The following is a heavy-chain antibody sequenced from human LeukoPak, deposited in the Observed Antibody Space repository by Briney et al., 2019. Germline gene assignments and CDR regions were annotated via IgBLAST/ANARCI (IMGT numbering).Heavy chain of an antibody. CDR1: GFTFSSYS. Sequence: GGSLRLSCAAYGFTFSSYSMNWVRQAPGKGLEWVTYISSSSSTIYYADSVKGRFTISRDNAKNSLYLEMNSLRAEDTAVYYCARKTGGSLDIWGQGTMVTVSS. D-gene: IGHD7-27*01. CDR2: ISSSSSTI. J-gene: IGHJ3*02. CDR3: ARKTGGSLDI. V-gene: IGHV3-48*01.